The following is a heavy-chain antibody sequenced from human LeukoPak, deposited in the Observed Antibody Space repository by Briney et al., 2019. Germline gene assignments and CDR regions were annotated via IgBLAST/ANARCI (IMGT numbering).Heavy chain of an antibody. CDR2: ISYDGSNK. Sequence: GGSLRLSCAASGFTFSSYAMHWVRQAPGKGLEWVAVISYDGSNKYYADSVKGRFTISRDNSKNTLYLQMNSLRAEDTAVYYCAREYSYGYLGGGYFDYWGQGTLVTVSS. J-gene: IGHJ4*02. CDR1: GFTFSSYA. CDR3: AREYSYGYLGGGYFDY. D-gene: IGHD5-18*01. V-gene: IGHV3-30*04.